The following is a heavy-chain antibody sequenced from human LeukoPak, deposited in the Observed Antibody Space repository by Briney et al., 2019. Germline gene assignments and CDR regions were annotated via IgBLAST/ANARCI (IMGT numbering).Heavy chain of an antibody. Sequence: GESLKISCKGSGYIFTNYWIGCVRQMPGKGLECMGMIYPVDSDTIYSPSFQGQVTISADKSITTAHLQWSSLTPSDTAMYYCARLGAIVVVPDAMPDWYCDLCSRGTLVTVSS. CDR3: ARLGAIVVVPDAMPDWYCDL. CDR2: IYPVDSDT. V-gene: IGHV5-51*01. CDR1: GYIFTNYW. J-gene: IGHJ2*01. D-gene: IGHD2-2*01.